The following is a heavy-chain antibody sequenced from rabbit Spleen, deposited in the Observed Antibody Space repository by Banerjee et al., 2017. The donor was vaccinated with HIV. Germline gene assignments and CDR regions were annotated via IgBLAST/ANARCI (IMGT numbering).Heavy chain of an antibody. V-gene: IGHV1S47*01. CDR3: VRGASSSGYYNL. CDR2: IDPVFGAT. J-gene: IGHJ4*01. Sequence: QEQLVESGGGLVQPGGSLKLSCKASGFDLNTYGVSWVRQAPGKGLEWIAYIDPVFGATYYAPWAKGRFTISSHNAQNTLYLQLNSLTAADTATYFCVRGASSSGYYNLWGPGTLVTVS. D-gene: IGHD1-1*01. CDR1: GFDLNTYG.